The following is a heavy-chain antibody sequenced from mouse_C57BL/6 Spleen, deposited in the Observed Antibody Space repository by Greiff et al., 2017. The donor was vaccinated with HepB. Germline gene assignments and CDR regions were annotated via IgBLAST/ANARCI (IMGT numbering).Heavy chain of an antibody. Sequence: LQESGAELARPGASVKMSCKASGYTFTSYTMHWVKQRPGQGLEWIGYINPSSGYTKYNQKFKDKATLTADKSASTAYMQLSSLTSEDSAVYYCARSSGSGFAYWGRGTLVTVSA. CDR3: ARSSGSGFAY. CDR2: INPSSGYT. V-gene: IGHV1-4*01. CDR1: GYTFTSYT. J-gene: IGHJ3*01. D-gene: IGHD4-1*01.